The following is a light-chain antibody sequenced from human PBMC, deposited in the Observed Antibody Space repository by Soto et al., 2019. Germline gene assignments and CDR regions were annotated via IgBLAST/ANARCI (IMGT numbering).Light chain of an antibody. Sequence: QSVLTQPPSASGTPGQRVTISCSGSSSNIGSNYVYWYQQLPGTAPKLLIYRNNQRPSGVPDRFSGSKSGNTASLTISGLQAEDEADYYCCSYGGSYNYVFGTGTKVTVL. V-gene: IGLV1-47*01. J-gene: IGLJ1*01. CDR3: CSYGGSYNYV. CDR2: RNN. CDR1: SSNIGSNY.